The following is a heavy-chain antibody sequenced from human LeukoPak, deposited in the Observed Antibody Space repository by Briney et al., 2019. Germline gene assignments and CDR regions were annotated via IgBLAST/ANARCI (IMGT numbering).Heavy chain of an antibody. V-gene: IGHV3-30*18. CDR2: ISYDGSNK. Sequence: GGSLRLSCAASGFTFSSYCMHWVRQAPGKGLEWVAVISYDGSNKYYADSVKGRFTISRDNSKNTLYLQMNSLRAEDTAVYYCAKVSVGAYYYYGMDVWGQGTTVTVSS. J-gene: IGHJ6*02. D-gene: IGHD1-26*01. CDR1: GFTFSSYC. CDR3: AKVSVGAYYYYGMDV.